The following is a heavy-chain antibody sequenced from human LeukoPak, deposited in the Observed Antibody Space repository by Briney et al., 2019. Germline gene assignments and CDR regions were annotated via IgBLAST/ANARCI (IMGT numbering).Heavy chain of an antibody. J-gene: IGHJ4*02. CDR2: ISSSSTYI. D-gene: IGHD3-22*01. Sequence: GGSLRLSCAASGFTFSSYTMNWVRQAPGKGLEWISSISSSSTYIYYADSVKGRFTISRDNAKNSLYLQMNSLRAEDTAVYYCARGPYYDSSPNYYFDYWGQGTLVTVSS. V-gene: IGHV3-21*01. CDR3: ARGPYYDSSPNYYFDY. CDR1: GFTFSSYT.